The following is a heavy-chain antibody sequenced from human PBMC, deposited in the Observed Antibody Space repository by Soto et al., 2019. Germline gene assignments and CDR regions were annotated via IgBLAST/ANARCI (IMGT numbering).Heavy chain of an antibody. CDR3: ARDPVAGTYFDY. D-gene: IGHD6-19*01. J-gene: IGHJ4*02. CDR2: INAFNGNT. CDR1: GYTFISYG. V-gene: IGHV1-18*01. Sequence: QVQLVQSGAEVKKPGASVKVSCKASGYTFISYGISWVRQAPGQGLEWMGWINAFNGNTNYAQKLQGRVTMTRDTSTSQASMELRSLRSDDTAVYYCARDPVAGTYFDYWGQGTLVTVSS.